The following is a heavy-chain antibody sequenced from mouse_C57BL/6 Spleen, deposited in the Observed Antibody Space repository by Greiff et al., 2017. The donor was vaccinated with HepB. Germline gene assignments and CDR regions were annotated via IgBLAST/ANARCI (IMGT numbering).Heavy chain of an antibody. CDR2: ISDGGSYT. J-gene: IGHJ2*01. D-gene: IGHD4-1*01. CDR3: ARQLGRSNFDY. Sequence: EVKLVESGGGLVKPGGSLKLSCAASGFTFSSYAMSWVRQTPEKRLEWVATISDGGSYTYYPDNVKGRFTISRDNAKNNLYLQMSHLKSEDTAMYYCARQLGRSNFDYWGQGTTLTVSS. V-gene: IGHV5-4*03. CDR1: GFTFSSYA.